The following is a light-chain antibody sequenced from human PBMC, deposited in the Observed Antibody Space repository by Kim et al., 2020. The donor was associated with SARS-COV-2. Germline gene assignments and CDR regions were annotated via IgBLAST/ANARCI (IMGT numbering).Light chain of an antibody. J-gene: IGKJ2*01. CDR3: QQYKNWYT. Sequence: LPVSVGERATLFCRASQSVGNNLAWYQQKPGQAPRLLIYGASTRATDIPARFSGSGFGTDFTLTISGLQSEDFAVYFCQQYKNWYTFGQGTKLEIK. CDR1: QSVGNN. CDR2: GAS. V-gene: IGKV3D-15*01.